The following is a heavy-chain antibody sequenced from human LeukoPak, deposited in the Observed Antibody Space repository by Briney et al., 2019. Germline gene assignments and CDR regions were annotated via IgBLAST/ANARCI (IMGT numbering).Heavy chain of an antibody. CDR2: IYTSGST. V-gene: IGHV4-4*07. D-gene: IGHD3-22*01. Sequence: PSETLSLTCTVSGGSISSYYWSWIRQPAGKGLEWIGRIYTSGSTDYNPSLKSRVSISIDTSKNQFSLKLSSVTAADTAVYYCARYYYDRSGYSGDYFDYWGQGTLVTVSS. CDR3: ARYYYDRSGYSGDYFDY. J-gene: IGHJ4*02. CDR1: GGSISSYY.